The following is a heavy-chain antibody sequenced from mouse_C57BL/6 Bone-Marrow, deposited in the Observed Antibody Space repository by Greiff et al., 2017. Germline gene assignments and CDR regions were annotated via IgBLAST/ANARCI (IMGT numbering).Heavy chain of an antibody. V-gene: IGHV1-81*01. Sequence: LVESGAELARPGASVKLSCKASGYTFTSYGISWVKQRTGQGLEWIGEISPRSGNTDYNEKFKGKATLTADKSSSTAYMELRSLTSEDSAFFFCARPITTVVATPFAYWGQGTLVTVSA. CDR3: ARPITTVVATPFAY. D-gene: IGHD1-1*01. CDR1: GYTFTSYG. CDR2: ISPRSGNT. J-gene: IGHJ3*01.